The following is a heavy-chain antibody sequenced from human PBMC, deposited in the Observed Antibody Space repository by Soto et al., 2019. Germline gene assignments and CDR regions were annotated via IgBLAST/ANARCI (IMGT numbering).Heavy chain of an antibody. CDR3: AVQGDGDFDY. CDR1: GASIGTNNW. V-gene: IGHV4-4*02. Sequence: SETLSLTCAVSGASIGTNNWWSWVRQPPGKGLEWIGEVYHSGTTNCDPSLKSRVTISIDNSKNQFSLRLTSMTAADTAVYYCAVQGDGDFDYWSQGTLVTVS. CDR2: VYHSGTT. J-gene: IGHJ4*02.